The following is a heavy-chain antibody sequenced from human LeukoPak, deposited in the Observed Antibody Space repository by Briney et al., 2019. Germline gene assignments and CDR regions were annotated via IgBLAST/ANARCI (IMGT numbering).Heavy chain of an antibody. D-gene: IGHD2-21*01. V-gene: IGHV1-2*02. Sequence: ASVKVSCKTSGYTFTGYCMHWVRQAPGQGLEWMGWINPKNGDTNYAQKFQGRVTMTRDTSISTAHMELNRLTSDDTAVYYCAPSRCSPYYFDYWGQGTLVAVSS. CDR2: INPKNGDT. CDR1: GYTFTGYC. J-gene: IGHJ4*02. CDR3: APSRCSPYYFDY.